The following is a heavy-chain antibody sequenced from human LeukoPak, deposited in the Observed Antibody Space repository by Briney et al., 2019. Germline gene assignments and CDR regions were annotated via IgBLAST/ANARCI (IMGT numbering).Heavy chain of an antibody. Sequence: GGSLRLSCAASGVMFPSYWMTWVRQAPGKGLEWVANIKQDGSETFYVDSVKGRFTISRDNAKNSVYLQMNSLRAEDTAVYYCARRHHFGFLDSWGGGTLVTVSS. CDR3: ARRHHFGFLDS. V-gene: IGHV3-7*04. D-gene: IGHD3-10*01. CDR2: IKQDGSET. J-gene: IGHJ4*02. CDR1: GVMFPSYW.